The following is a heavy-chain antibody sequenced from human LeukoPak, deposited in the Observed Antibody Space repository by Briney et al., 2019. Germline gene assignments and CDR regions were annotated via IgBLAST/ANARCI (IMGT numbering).Heavy chain of an antibody. CDR1: GYTLSELS. V-gene: IGHV1-24*01. Sequence: ASVKVSCKVSGYTLSELSMHWVRQAPAKGLEWMGGFDPEDGETIYAQKFQGRVTTTEDSSRDIAYMELSSLRSEDTAVYYCAAKSGAFDYWGQGTQVTVSS. J-gene: IGHJ4*02. CDR3: AAKSGAFDY. D-gene: IGHD3-10*01. CDR2: FDPEDGET.